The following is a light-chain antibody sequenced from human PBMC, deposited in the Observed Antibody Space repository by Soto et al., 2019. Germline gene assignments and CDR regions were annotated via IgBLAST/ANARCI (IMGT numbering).Light chain of an antibody. CDR2: DAS. CDR3: QQYDNLPIT. J-gene: IGKJ3*01. CDR1: QDISNY. V-gene: IGKV1-33*01. Sequence: DIQMTQSPSSLSASVGDRVTITCQASQDISNYLNWYQQKPGKAPKLPIYDASNLETGVPSRFSGSGSGTDFTFTISSLQPEDIATYHCQQYDNLPITFGPGTKVDIK.